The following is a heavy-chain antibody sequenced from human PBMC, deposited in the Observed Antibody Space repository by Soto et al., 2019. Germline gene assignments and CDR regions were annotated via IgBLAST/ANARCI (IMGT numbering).Heavy chain of an antibody. CDR3: XXXXXXXXXXDV. V-gene: IGHV1-18*01. CDR2: ISAYNGNT. J-gene: IGHJ6*02. CDR1: GYTFTSFG. Sequence: QVQLVQSGGEVKKPGASVKVSCKATGYTFTSFGISWVRQAPGQGLEWMGWISAYNGNTNYAQKLQGRVTMTTDTSTSTAYMELRSLTXXXXXXXXXXXXXXXXXXXDVWGQGTTVTVSS.